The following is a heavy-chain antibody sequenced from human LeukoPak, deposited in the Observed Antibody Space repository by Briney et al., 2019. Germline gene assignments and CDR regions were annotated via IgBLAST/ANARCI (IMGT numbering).Heavy chain of an antibody. D-gene: IGHD5-18*01. CDR1: GYTFTSYG. CDR2: ISAYNGNT. CDR3: AKEGGTAMDYYYMDV. Sequence: ASVKVSCKASGYTFTSYGISWVRQAPGQGLEWMGWISAYNGNTNYAQKLQGRVTMTTDTSTSTAYMELRGLRSDDTAVYYCAKEGGTAMDYYYMDVWGKGTTVTVSS. V-gene: IGHV1-18*01. J-gene: IGHJ6*03.